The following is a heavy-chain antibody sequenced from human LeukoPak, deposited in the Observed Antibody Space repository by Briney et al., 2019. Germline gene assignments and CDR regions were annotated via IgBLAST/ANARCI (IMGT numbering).Heavy chain of an antibody. D-gene: IGHD3-9*01. CDR2: INHSGST. Sequence: SETLSLTCAVYGGSFSGYYWSWIRQPPGKGLEWIGEINHSGSTNYNPSLKSRVTISVDTSKNQFSLKPSSVTAADTAVYYCARGGRYYDILGMDVWGQGTTVTVSS. V-gene: IGHV4-34*01. CDR1: GGSFSGYY. CDR3: ARGGRYYDILGMDV. J-gene: IGHJ6*02.